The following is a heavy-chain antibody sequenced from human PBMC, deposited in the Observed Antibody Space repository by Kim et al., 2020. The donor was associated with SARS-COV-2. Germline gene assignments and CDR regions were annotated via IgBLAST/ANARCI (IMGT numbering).Heavy chain of an antibody. CDR2: NP. V-gene: IGHV7-4-1*02. Sequence: NPAYAQGFTGRFVFSLDTSVSTAYLQISSLKAEDTAVYYCARQSGGGPDYWGQGTLVTVSS. J-gene: IGHJ4*02. CDR3: ARQSGGGPDY.